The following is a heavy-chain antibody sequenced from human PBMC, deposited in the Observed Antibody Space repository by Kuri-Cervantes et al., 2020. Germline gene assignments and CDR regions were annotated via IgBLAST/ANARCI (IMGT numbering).Heavy chain of an antibody. CDR2: ISWNSGSI. V-gene: IGHV3-9*01. J-gene: IGHJ6*02. D-gene: IGHD6-19*01. Sequence: GGSLRLSCAASGFTFDDYAMHWVRQAPGKGLEWVSGISWNSGSIGYADSVKGRFTISRDNAKNSLYLQMNSLRAEDTAVYYCARVVGSSGWHFGELELNFINALYYYYGMDVWGQGTTVTVSS. CDR1: GFTFDDYA. CDR3: ARVVGSSGWHFGELELNFINALYYYYGMDV.